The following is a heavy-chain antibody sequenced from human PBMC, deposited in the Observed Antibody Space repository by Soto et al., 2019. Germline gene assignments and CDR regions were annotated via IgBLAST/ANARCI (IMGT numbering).Heavy chain of an antibody. CDR2: ISWNSGNI. CDR1: GFSFDDYA. J-gene: IGHJ4*02. Sequence: EVQVVEGGGALEQPGRSLRLSCAASGFSFDDYAMHWVRQAPGKGLEWVSCISWNSGNIVYSDSVKGRFTISRDNAKNSLSLQMNSLRAEDTALYYCTKGSSTSCFSPLDHWGQGTLVTVSS. CDR3: TKGSSTSCFSPLDH. V-gene: IGHV3-9*01. D-gene: IGHD2-2*01.